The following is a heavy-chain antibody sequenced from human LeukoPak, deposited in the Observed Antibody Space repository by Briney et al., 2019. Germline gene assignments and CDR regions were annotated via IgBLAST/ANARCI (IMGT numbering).Heavy chain of an antibody. Sequence: PGRSLRLSCAASGFTFSTYGMHWVRQAPGKGLQWVAVIWYDGSNKQYADSVKGRFTTSRDNSKNTLYLQMNSLRAEDTAVYYCARSRYCSSTSCYGFLDYWGQGTLVTVSS. CDR1: GFTFSTYG. CDR3: ARSRYCSSTSCYGFLDY. D-gene: IGHD2-2*01. J-gene: IGHJ4*02. V-gene: IGHV3-33*01. CDR2: IWYDGSNK.